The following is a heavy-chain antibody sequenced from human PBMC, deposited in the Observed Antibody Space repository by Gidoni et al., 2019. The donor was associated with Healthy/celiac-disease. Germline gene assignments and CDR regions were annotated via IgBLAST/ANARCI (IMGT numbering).Heavy chain of an antibody. CDR1: GFSLSTSGVG. CDR3: AHRLAPPSSTSFDY. Sequence: QITLKESGPTLVKPTQTLTLTCPFSGFSLSTSGVGVGWIRQPPGKALEWLALIYWDDDKRYSPSLKSRLTITKDTSKNQVVLTMTNMDPVDTATYYCAHRLAPPSSTSFDYWGQGTLVTVSS. J-gene: IGHJ4*02. V-gene: IGHV2-5*02. CDR2: IYWDDDK.